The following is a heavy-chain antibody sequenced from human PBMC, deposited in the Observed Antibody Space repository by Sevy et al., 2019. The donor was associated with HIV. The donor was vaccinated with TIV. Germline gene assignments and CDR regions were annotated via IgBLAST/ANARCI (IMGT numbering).Heavy chain of an antibody. Sequence: GGSLRLSCAASGFALSNYYAMHWVRQAQGKGLEWVVRISYDGSDKYYADSVKGRFTISRDNFKHTLYLQMNSLTTEDTAVYYCARPRANYVDHYFFYAMDVWGQGTTVTVSS. D-gene: IGHD4-17*01. CDR1: GFALSNYYA. CDR2: ISYDGSDK. CDR3: ARPRANYVDHYFFYAMDV. V-gene: IGHV3-30-3*01. J-gene: IGHJ6*02.